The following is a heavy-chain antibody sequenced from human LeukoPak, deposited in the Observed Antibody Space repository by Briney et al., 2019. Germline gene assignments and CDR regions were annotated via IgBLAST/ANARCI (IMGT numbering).Heavy chain of an antibody. D-gene: IGHD1-26*01. J-gene: IGHJ5*02. V-gene: IGHV4-59*12. CDR3: AREWVGAGWFDP. CDR1: GGSISSYY. Sequence: SETLSLTCTVSGGSISSYYWSWIRQPPGKGLEWIGSIYHSGSTYYNPSLKSRVTISVDTSKNQFSLKLSSVTAADTAVYYCAREWVGAGWFDPWGQGTLVTVSS. CDR2: IYHSGST.